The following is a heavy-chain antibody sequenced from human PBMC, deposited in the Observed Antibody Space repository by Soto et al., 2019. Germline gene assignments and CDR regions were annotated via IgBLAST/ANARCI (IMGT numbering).Heavy chain of an antibody. V-gene: IGHV6-1*01. Sequence: PSQTLSLTCAISVDSVSSNSAAWNWIRQSPSRGLGWLGRTYYRSKWYNDYAVSVKSRIPITPDTSKNQFSLQLNSVPPEDTAVYYCARDGAAAGNDAFDIWGQGTMVTVSS. J-gene: IGHJ3*02. D-gene: IGHD6-13*01. CDR3: ARDGAAAGNDAFDI. CDR1: VDSVSSNSAA. CDR2: TYYRSKWYN.